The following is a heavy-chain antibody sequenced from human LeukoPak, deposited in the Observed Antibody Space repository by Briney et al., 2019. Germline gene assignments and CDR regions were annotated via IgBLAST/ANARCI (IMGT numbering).Heavy chain of an antibody. Sequence: GGSLRLSCAASGFTFSSYGMHWVRQAPGKGLEWVAVISYDGSNKYYADSVKGRFTISRDNSKNTLYLQMNSLRAEDTAIYYCAREGEGSSWSSLDHWGQGTLVTVSS. CDR2: ISYDGSNK. D-gene: IGHD6-13*01. CDR3: AREGEGSSWSSLDH. CDR1: GFTFSSYG. J-gene: IGHJ4*02. V-gene: IGHV3-30*03.